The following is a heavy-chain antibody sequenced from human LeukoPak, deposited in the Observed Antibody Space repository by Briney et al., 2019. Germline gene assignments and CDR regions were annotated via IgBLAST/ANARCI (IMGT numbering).Heavy chain of an antibody. V-gene: IGHV1-18*01. J-gene: IGHJ3*02. CDR2: ISAYNGNT. Sequence: ASVKVSCKASGYTFTSYGISWVRQAPGQGLEWMGWISAYNGNTDYAQKLQGRVTMTTDTSTNTVYMELSSLRSEDTAVYYCTSFGHSSGWYYSNPDAFDIWGQGTMVTVSS. CDR3: TSFGHSSGWYYSNPDAFDI. CDR1: GYTFTSYG. D-gene: IGHD6-19*01.